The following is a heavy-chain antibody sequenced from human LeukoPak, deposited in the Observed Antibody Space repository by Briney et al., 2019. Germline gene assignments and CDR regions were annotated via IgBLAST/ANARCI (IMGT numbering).Heavy chain of an antibody. D-gene: IGHD3-3*01. Sequence: PWASVKVSCKASGYTFTSYGISWVRQAPGQGLEWMGWISAYNGNTNYAQKLQGRVTMTTDTSTSTAYMELRSLRSDDTAVYYCARDSLPTIFGVVIIPYYYMDVWGKGTTVTVSS. CDR2: ISAYNGNT. CDR1: GYTFTSYG. V-gene: IGHV1-18*01. CDR3: ARDSLPTIFGVVIIPYYYMDV. J-gene: IGHJ6*03.